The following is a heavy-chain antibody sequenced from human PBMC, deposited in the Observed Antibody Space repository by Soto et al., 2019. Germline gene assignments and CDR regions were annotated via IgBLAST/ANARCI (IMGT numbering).Heavy chain of an antibody. J-gene: IGHJ4*03. CDR2: IYTTGST. CDR1: GGSMSNYY. V-gene: IGHV4-4*07. CDR3: AGELPSIYEIYTGHFEH. D-gene: IGHD3-9*01. Sequence: PSETLAITCTVSGGSMSNYYWSWIRQPAGKVLELIGRIYTTGSTHYKPSLKSRVTLSIDMCKKKFSLKLNSVTAADTAVYYFAGELPSIYEIYTGHFEHWGQGTLVNVSS.